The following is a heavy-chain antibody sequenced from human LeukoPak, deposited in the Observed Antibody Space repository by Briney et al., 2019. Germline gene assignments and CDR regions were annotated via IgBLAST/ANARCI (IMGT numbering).Heavy chain of an antibody. CDR1: GYSFTSYW. V-gene: IGHV5-51*01. Sequence: GESLKISCKGSGYSFTSYWIGWVRQMPGKGLEWMGIIYPGDSDTRYSPSFQGQVTISADKSITTAYLQWSSLKASDTATYYCAMTLGYCSGYNCFLDYWGQGTLVTVSS. J-gene: IGHJ4*02. CDR2: IYPGDSDT. D-gene: IGHD2-15*01. CDR3: AMTLGYCSGYNCFLDY.